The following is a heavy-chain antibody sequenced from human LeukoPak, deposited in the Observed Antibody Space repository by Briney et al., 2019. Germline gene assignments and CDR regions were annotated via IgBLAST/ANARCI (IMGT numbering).Heavy chain of an antibody. Sequence: PSETLSLTCAVYGGSFSGYYWSWIRQPPGKGLEWIGEINHSGSTNYNPSLKSRVTISVDTSKNQFSLKLSSVTAADTAVYHCAREISAGSGRTFDYWGQGTLVTVSS. V-gene: IGHV4-34*01. CDR3: AREISAGSGRTFDY. D-gene: IGHD3-10*01. J-gene: IGHJ4*02. CDR2: INHSGST. CDR1: GGSFSGYY.